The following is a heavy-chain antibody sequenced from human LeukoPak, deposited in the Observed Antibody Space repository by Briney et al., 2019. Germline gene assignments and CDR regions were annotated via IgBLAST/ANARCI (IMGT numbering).Heavy chain of an antibody. V-gene: IGHV5-51*01. CDR2: IYPGDSDT. Sequence: GESLKISCKGSGYSFTSYWIGWVRQMPGKGLEWMGIIYPGDSDTRYSPSFQGHVTISADTSISTAYLQWSSLKPSDTAMYYCARRRRPMITFGRPDYYYMDVWGKGTTVTVSS. CDR3: ARRRRPMITFGRPDYYYMDV. D-gene: IGHD3-16*01. CDR1: GYSFTSYW. J-gene: IGHJ6*03.